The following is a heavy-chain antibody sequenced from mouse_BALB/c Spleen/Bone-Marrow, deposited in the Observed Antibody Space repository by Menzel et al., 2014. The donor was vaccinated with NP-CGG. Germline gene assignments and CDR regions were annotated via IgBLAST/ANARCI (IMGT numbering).Heavy chain of an antibody. J-gene: IGHJ2*01. CDR2: IDTSDSYT. CDR3: AREGYGYQYFDY. Sequence: QVQLQQSGAELVMPGPSVKMSCKASGYTFTDYWMHWVKQRPGQGLEWIGAIDTSDSYTSYNQKFKGKATLTVDESSSTAYMQLSSLTSEDSAVYYCAREGYGYQYFDYWGQGTTLTVSS. D-gene: IGHD2-2*01. V-gene: IGHV1-69*01. CDR1: GYTFTDYW.